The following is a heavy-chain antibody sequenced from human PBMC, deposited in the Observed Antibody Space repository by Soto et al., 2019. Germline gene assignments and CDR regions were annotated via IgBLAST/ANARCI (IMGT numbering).Heavy chain of an antibody. J-gene: IGHJ1*01. CDR1: GFSISRNV. D-gene: IGHD6-19*01. V-gene: IGHV3-23*01. CDR2: LSGSGGST. CDR3: ARILSSGWYCEY. Sequence: EVQLLESGGGLVQPGGSLRLSCAASGFSISRNVMSWVRQAPGKGLEWVSGLSGSGGSTYYADSVKGRFTISRDNSTNTLYLHMNSQRAEDTAVYYCARILSSGWYCEYWGQGTLVTVSS.